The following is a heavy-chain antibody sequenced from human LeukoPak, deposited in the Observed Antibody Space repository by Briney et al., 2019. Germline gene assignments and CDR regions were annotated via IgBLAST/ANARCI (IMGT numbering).Heavy chain of an antibody. Sequence: MPSETLSLTCTVSGGSISSGGYYWSWIRQPPGKGLEWIGYIYHSGSTNYNPSLKSRVTISVDTSKNQFSLKLSSVTAADTAVYYCARAVLGDTAMVYYYYYMDVWGKGTTVTVSS. V-gene: IGHV4-30-2*01. D-gene: IGHD5-18*01. J-gene: IGHJ6*03. CDR2: IYHSGST. CDR1: GGSISSGGYY. CDR3: ARAVLGDTAMVYYYYYMDV.